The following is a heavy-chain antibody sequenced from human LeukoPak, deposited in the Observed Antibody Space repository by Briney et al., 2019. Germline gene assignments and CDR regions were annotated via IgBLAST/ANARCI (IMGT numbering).Heavy chain of an antibody. CDR3: ARDRRAYGGATTPYWFDP. CDR2: INDDGGST. V-gene: IGHV3-23*01. CDR1: GFTFTNYA. Sequence: HPGGSLRLSCAASGFTFTNYAMSWVRQAPGKGLEWVSGINDDGGSTYYADSVKGRFTISRDNSRNTLYLQMNSLRAEDTAVYYCARDRRAYGGATTPYWFDPWGQGTLVTVSS. D-gene: IGHD1-26*01. J-gene: IGHJ5*02.